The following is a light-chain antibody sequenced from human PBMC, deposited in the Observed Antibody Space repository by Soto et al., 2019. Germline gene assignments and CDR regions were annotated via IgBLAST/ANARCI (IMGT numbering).Light chain of an antibody. CDR1: QSISSW. J-gene: IGKJ1*01. Sequence: DIQMTQSPSTLSAPVGDRVTITCRASQSISSWLAWYQQKPGKPPRLLIYAASSLQSGVPSRFSGSGSGTDFTLTISSLQPEDFATYSCQQSYNSPQTFGQGTKVDIK. V-gene: IGKV1-39*01. CDR3: QQSYNSPQT. CDR2: AAS.